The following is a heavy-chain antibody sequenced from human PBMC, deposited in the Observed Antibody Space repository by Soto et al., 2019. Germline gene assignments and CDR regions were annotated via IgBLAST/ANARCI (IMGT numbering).Heavy chain of an antibody. D-gene: IGHD1-20*01. V-gene: IGHV4-59*01. CDR3: ARGGYNWNDVTDY. CDR2: VYYSGNT. Sequence: SETLSLTCTVSGGSLSSYYWTWIRQPPGKGLEWIGYVYYSGNTNYNPSLKSRVTISVDTSKNQFSLKLSSVTAADTAVYYCARGGYNWNDVTDYWGQGTLVTVS. CDR1: GGSLSSYY. J-gene: IGHJ4*02.